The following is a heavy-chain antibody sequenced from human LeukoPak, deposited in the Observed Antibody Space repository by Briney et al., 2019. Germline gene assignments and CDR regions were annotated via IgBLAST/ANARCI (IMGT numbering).Heavy chain of an antibody. CDR3: ARVGIVVVTAIYWYFDL. D-gene: IGHD2-21*02. V-gene: IGHV4-39*07. CDR2: LYYSGST. J-gene: IGHJ2*01. Sequence: SETLSLTCTVSGGSISSSSYYWGWIRQPPGKGLEWIGSLYYSGSTYYNPSLKNRVTISVDTSKNQFSLKLSSVTAADTAVYYCARVGIVVVTAIYWYFDLWGRGTLVTVSS. CDR1: GGSISSSSYY.